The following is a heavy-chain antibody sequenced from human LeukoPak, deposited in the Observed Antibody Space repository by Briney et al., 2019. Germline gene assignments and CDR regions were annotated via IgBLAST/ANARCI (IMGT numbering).Heavy chain of an antibody. CDR3: ARGVVPAGVTTVTHFDY. Sequence: SQTLSLTCAISGDSVSSNSAAWNWIRQSPSRGLEWLGRTYYRSKWYNDYAVSMKSRITVNPDTSKNQFSLQLSSVTAADTAVYYCARGVVPAGVTTVTHFDYWGQGTLVTVSS. V-gene: IGHV6-1*01. CDR1: GDSVSSNSAA. D-gene: IGHD4-17*01. J-gene: IGHJ4*02. CDR2: TYYRSKWYN.